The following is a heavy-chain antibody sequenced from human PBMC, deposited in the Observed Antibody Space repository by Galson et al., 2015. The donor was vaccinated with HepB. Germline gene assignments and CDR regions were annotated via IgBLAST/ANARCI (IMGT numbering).Heavy chain of an antibody. CDR1: GFTVSSNY. CDR3: ARGRVVPAAPLGYYYTDV. J-gene: IGHJ6*03. D-gene: IGHD2-2*01. Sequence: SQRLSCAASGFTVSSNYMSWVRQAPGKGLEWVSVIYSGGSTYYADSVKGRFTISRDNSKNTLYLQMNSLRAEDTAVYYCARGRVVPAAPLGYYYTDVWGKGTTVTVSS. V-gene: IGHV3-53*01. CDR2: IYSGGST.